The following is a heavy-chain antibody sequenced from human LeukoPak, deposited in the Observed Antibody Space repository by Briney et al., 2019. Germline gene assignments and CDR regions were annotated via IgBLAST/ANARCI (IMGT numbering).Heavy chain of an antibody. CDR2: INPNSGGT. CDR3: ARTYSSGWAPYYFDY. CDR1: GYTFTGYY. D-gene: IGHD6-19*01. Sequence: LGASVKVSCKASGYTFTGYYMHWVRRAPGQGLEWMGWINPNSGGTNYAQKFQDRVTMTRDTSISTAYMELSRLRSDDTAVYYCARTYSSGWAPYYFDYWGQGTLVTVSS. V-gene: IGHV1-2*03. J-gene: IGHJ4*02.